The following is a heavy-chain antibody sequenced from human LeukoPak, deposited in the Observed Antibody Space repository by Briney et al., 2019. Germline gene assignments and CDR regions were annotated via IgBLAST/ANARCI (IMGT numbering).Heavy chain of an antibody. V-gene: IGHV3-7*03. J-gene: IGHJ4*02. D-gene: IGHD2-15*01. CDR1: GFTFSSYW. CDR3: ARAVGYCRGGSCYAYYFDY. Sequence: GGSLRLSCAASGFTFSSYWMSWVRQAPGKGLEWVANIKEDGSEKCYVDSMKGRFTISRDNAKNTMSRDNAKNSLYLEMNSLRAEDTAVYYCARAVGYCRGGSCYAYYFDYWGQGTLVTVSS. CDR2: IKEDGSEK.